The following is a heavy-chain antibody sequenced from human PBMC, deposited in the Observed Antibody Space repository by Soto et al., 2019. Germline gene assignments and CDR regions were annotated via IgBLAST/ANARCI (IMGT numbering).Heavy chain of an antibody. V-gene: IGHV4-31*03. CDR1: GGSISSGGYY. CDR2: IYYSGST. Sequence: PSETLSLTCTVSGGSISSGGYYWSWIRQHPGKGLEWIGYIYYSGSTYYNPSLKSRVTISVDTSKNQFSLKLSSVTAADTAVYYCARDRGYCSSTSCYTERYNWFDPWGQGTLVTVSS. CDR3: ARDRGYCSSTSCYTERYNWFDP. J-gene: IGHJ5*02. D-gene: IGHD2-2*02.